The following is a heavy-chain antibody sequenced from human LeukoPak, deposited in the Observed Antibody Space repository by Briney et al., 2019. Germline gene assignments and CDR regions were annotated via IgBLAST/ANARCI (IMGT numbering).Heavy chain of an antibody. Sequence: GRSLRLSCAASGFTFSSYGMHWVRQAPGKGLEWVAVIWYDGGNKYYADSVKGRFTISRDNSKNTLYLQMNSLRAEDTAVYYCASADGYNSPGHFDYWGQGTLVTVSS. CDR2: IWYDGGNK. CDR3: ASADGYNSPGHFDY. V-gene: IGHV3-33*01. CDR1: GFTFSSYG. J-gene: IGHJ4*02. D-gene: IGHD5-24*01.